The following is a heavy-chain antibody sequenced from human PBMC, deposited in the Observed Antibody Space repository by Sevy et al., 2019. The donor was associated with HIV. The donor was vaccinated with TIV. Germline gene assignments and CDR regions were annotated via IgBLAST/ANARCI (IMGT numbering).Heavy chain of an antibody. CDR1: EFTFSSYG. J-gene: IGHJ4*02. CDR2: ISASGGST. D-gene: IGHD6-19*01. Sequence: GGSLRLSCAASEFTFSSYGMSWVRQAPGKGLEWVSGISASGGSTYYADSVQGRFTISRDNSKNTVYLQMNSLRAEDTAVYYRASVGGCGWYADWGQGTLVSVSS. CDR3: ASVGGCGWYAD. V-gene: IGHV3-23*01.